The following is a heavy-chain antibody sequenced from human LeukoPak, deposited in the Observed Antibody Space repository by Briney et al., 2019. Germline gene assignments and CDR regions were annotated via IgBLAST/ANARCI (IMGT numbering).Heavy chain of an antibody. CDR2: IYNSGST. J-gene: IGHJ2*01. Sequence: SETLSLTCIVSGGSISSYYWSWIRQPPGKGLEWIGYIYNSGSTNYNPSLESRITISVDTSKNQFSLKLSSVTAADTAAYYCARGLGDYVEDWYFDLWGRGTLVTVSS. CDR1: GGSISSYY. D-gene: IGHD4-17*01. V-gene: IGHV4-59*01. CDR3: ARGLGDYVEDWYFDL.